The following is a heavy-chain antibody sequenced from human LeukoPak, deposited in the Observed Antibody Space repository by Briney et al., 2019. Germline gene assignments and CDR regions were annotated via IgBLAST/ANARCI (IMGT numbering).Heavy chain of an antibody. CDR1: GFTFSSYA. J-gene: IGHJ4*02. V-gene: IGHV3-23*01. D-gene: IGHD3-3*01. Sequence: PGGSLRLSCAASGFTFSSYAMSWVRQAPGKGLEWVSAISGSGGSTYYADSVKGRFTISRDNSKNTQYLQMNSLRAEDTAVYYCAKRFLEWLSPGGYFDYWGQGTLVTVSS. CDR3: AKRFLEWLSPGGYFDY. CDR2: ISGSGGST.